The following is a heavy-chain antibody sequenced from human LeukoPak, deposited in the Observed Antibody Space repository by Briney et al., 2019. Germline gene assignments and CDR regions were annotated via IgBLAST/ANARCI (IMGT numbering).Heavy chain of an antibody. CDR3: ARVVGATRDSWIDY. J-gene: IGHJ4*02. D-gene: IGHD1-26*01. Sequence: SETLSLTCAVYVGSFSGYYWSWLRQPPGKGLEWFGEINHSGSTNYNPSRKCRVTISVDTSKNQFSLKLSSVTAADTAVYYCARVVGATRDSWIDYWGQGTLVTVSS. V-gene: IGHV4-34*01. CDR1: VGSFSGYY. CDR2: INHSGST.